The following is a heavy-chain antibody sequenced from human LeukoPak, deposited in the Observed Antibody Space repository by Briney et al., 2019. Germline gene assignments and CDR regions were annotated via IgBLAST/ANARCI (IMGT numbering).Heavy chain of an antibody. D-gene: IGHD3-10*01. CDR1: GFTFNNHD. Sequence: GGSLRLSCAASGFTFNNHDMHWVRQAPGKGLEWVAFIRYDGSNKYYAESVKGRFTISRDNSKNTLYLQMNSLRAEDTAVYYCARGVNYGPDYWGQGTLVTVSS. CDR3: ARGVNYGPDY. J-gene: IGHJ4*02. V-gene: IGHV3-30*02. CDR2: IRYDGSNK.